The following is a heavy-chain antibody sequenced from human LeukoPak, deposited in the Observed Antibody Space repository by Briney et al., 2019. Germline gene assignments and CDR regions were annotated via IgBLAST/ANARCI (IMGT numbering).Heavy chain of an antibody. D-gene: IGHD3-10*01. CDR3: ARAVRGVIDYFDY. V-gene: IGHV4-59*01. J-gene: IGHJ4*02. CDR2: IYYSGST. CDR1: GGSISSYY. Sequence: SETLSLICTVSGGSISSYYWSWIRQPPGKGLEWIGYIYYSGSTNYNPSLKSRVTISVDTSKNQFSLKLSSVTAAGTAVYYCARAVRGVIDYFDYWGQGTLVTVSS.